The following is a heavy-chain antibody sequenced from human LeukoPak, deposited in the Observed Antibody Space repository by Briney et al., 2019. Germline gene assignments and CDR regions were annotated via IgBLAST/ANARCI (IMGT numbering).Heavy chain of an antibody. CDR1: GGSFSGYY. D-gene: IGHD2-21*01. J-gene: IGHJ5*02. CDR3: ARAGIVVVYHWFDL. Sequence: SETLSLTCAVYGGSFSGYYWSWIRQPPGKGLEWIGEINHSGSTNYNPSLKSRVTISVDTSKNQFSLKLSSVTAADTAVYYCARAGIVVVYHWFDLWGQGTLVTVSS. CDR2: INHSGST. V-gene: IGHV4-34*01.